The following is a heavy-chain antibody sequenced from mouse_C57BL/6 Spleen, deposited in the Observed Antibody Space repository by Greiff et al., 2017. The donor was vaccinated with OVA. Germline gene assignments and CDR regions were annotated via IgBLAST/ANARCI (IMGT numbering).Heavy chain of an antibody. J-gene: IGHJ4*01. V-gene: IGHV1-26*01. CDR3: AREPGHYYAMDY. Sequence: EVQLQQSGPELVKPGASVKISCKASGYTFTDYYMNWVKQSHGKSLEWIGDINPNNGGTSYNQKFKGKATLTVDKSSSTAYMELRSLTSEDSAVYYCAREPGHYYAMDYWGQGTSVTVSS. D-gene: IGHD6-1*01. CDR2: INPNNGGT. CDR1: GYTFTDYY.